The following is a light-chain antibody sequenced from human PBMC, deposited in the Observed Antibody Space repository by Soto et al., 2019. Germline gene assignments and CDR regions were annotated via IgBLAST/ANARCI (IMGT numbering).Light chain of an antibody. V-gene: IGKV3-11*01. J-gene: IGKJ3*01. CDR3: QQYNRCSFT. Sequence: EIGLSQSPSTLSVSTWIRATLSCTASQNMRNYLILYEERAGQAPMLLIYDVSNRGTGIPARFSGSGSGTDFSLTISSVEAEDFVAYYCQQYNRCSFTFGQGTKVDIK. CDR2: DVS. CDR1: QNMRNY.